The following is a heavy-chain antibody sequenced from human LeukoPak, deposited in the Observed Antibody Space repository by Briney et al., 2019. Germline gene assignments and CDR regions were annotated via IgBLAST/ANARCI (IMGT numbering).Heavy chain of an antibody. V-gene: IGHV4-39*01. CDR2: VYHSGST. J-gene: IGHJ5*02. CDR3: ARHYCSSTSCFRSWFDP. CDR1: GGSISSRPYY. D-gene: IGHD2-2*01. Sequence: PSETLSLTCTVSGGSISSRPYYWGWIRQTPGKGLEWIGSVYHSGSTNYNPSLKSRVTISVDTSKNQFSLKLSSVTAADTAVYYCARHYCSSTSCFRSWFDPWGQGTLVTVSS.